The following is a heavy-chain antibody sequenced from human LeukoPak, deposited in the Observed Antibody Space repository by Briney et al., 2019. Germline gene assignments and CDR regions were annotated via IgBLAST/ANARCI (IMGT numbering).Heavy chain of an antibody. V-gene: IGHV5-51*01. CDR2: IYPGDSDI. CDR3: ARLKDYYGSGSYPHATNWFDP. J-gene: IGHJ5*02. D-gene: IGHD3-10*01. Sequence: GESLKISCKGSGYSFTSYWIGWVRQMPGKGLEWMGIIYPGDSDIRYSPSFQGQVTISADKSISTAYLQWSSLKASDTAMYYCARLKDYYGSGSYPHATNWFDPWGQGTLVTVSS. CDR1: GYSFTSYW.